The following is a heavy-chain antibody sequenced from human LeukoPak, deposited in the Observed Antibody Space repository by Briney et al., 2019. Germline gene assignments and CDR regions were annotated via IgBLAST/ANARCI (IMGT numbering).Heavy chain of an antibody. D-gene: IGHD4-11*01. J-gene: IGHJ4*02. CDR2: ISSTSSYI. CDR3: VRLQRAVTGNY. CDR1: GFTFSSYS. Sequence: GGSLRLSCAASGFTFSSYSMNWVRQAPGKGLEWVSCISSTSSYIYYADSVKGRFTISRDNAQNSLYLQMNSLRTEDTAVYYCVRLQRAVTGNYWGQGTLVTVSS. V-gene: IGHV3-21*06.